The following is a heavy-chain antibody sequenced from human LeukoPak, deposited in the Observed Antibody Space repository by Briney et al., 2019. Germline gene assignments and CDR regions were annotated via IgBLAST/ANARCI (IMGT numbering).Heavy chain of an antibody. V-gene: IGHV1-24*01. D-gene: IGHD5-18*01. J-gene: IGHJ3*02. CDR1: GYTLTELS. CDR2: FYPEDGET. Sequence: ASVKVSCKVFGYTLTELSMHWGGQAPGKGLEWVGGFYPEDGETIYAQKFQGRVTMTEDTSTDTAYMELSSLRSEDTAVYYCARASVADTAMVPIVAFDIWGQGTMVTVSS. CDR3: ARASVADTAMVPIVAFDI.